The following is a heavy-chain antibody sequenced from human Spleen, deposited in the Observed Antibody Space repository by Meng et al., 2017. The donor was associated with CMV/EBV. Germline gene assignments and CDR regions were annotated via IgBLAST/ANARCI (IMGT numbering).Heavy chain of an antibody. CDR2: IYWDDDE. CDR3: AHSSYYYRSGSYYPFEY. D-gene: IGHD3-10*01. J-gene: IGHJ4*02. Sequence: SLGSTGVAVVWIRQPPGKALEWLALIYWDDDERYSPSLKTRLTITKDTSKNQVVLTMTNVDPVDTGTYFCAHSSYYYRSGSYYPFEYWGQGTLVTVSS. V-gene: IGHV2-5*02. CDR1: SLGSTGVA.